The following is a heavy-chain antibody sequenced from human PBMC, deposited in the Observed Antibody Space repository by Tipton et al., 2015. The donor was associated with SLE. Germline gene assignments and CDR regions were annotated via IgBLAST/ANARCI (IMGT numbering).Heavy chain of an antibody. CDR3: AREGSGGDYFDY. Sequence: SLRLSCAASGFTFDDYAMYWVRQAPGKGLEWVSGISWNSVTIGYADSVKGRFTISRDNAKNSLYLQMNSLRPDDTAFYYCAREGSGGDYFDYWGQGTMVTVSS. D-gene: IGHD1-26*01. V-gene: IGHV3-9*01. J-gene: IGHJ4*02. CDR2: ISWNSVTI. CDR1: GFTFDDYA.